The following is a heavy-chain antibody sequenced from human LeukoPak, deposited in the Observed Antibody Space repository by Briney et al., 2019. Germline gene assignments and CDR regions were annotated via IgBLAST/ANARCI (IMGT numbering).Heavy chain of an antibody. V-gene: IGHV1-46*01. CDR2: INPSGGST. D-gene: IGHD3-22*01. Sequence: GASVKVSCKASGYTFTSYYMHWVRQAPGQGLEWMGIINPSGGSTSYAQKFQGRVTMTRDTSTSTVYMELSSLRPEDTAVHYCARGGLVGYYDSSGFDYWGQGTLVTVSS. J-gene: IGHJ4*02. CDR3: ARGGLVGYYDSSGFDY. CDR1: GYTFTSYY.